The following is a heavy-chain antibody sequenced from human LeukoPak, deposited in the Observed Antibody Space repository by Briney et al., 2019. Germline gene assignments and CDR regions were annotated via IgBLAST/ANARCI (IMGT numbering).Heavy chain of an antibody. Sequence: SGPTLVKPTQTLTLTCTFSGFSLSTSGVGVGWIRQPPGKALEWLALLYWNDYKRYSPSLKSRLTLTQDTSKNQEAITMTNMEPVDTATYYCAHTTTVVTVDYWGQGTLVTVSS. CDR1: GFSLSTSGVG. CDR2: LYWNDYK. V-gene: IGHV2-5*01. CDR3: AHTTTVVTVDY. D-gene: IGHD4-23*01. J-gene: IGHJ4*02.